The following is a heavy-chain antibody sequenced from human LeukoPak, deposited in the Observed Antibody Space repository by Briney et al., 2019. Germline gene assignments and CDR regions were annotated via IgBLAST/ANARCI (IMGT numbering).Heavy chain of an antibody. CDR2: IKGDESST. Sequence: GGSLRLSCAASGFTFTSYWIHWVRQAPGKGLVWVSRIKGDESSTNYADSVKGRFIISRDNAKNTVYLHMNSLRVEDAAVYYCARGIKNYYGVDVWGQGTTVTVSS. CDR1: GFTFTSYW. CDR3: ARGIKNYYGVDV. V-gene: IGHV3-74*01. J-gene: IGHJ6*02. D-gene: IGHD2-15*01.